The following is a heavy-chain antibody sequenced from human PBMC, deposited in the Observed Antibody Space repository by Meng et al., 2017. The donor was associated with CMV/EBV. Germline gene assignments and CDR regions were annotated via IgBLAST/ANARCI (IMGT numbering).Heavy chain of an antibody. V-gene: IGHV3-30*02. D-gene: IGHD3-3*01. CDR1: GFTFSSYG. Sequence: SCAASGFTFSSYGMHWVRQAPGKGLERVAFIRYDGSNKYYAASVKGRFTISRDNSKNTLYLQMNSLRAEDTAVYYCAKDGTIFGAYYYYYGMDVWGQGTTVTVSS. J-gene: IGHJ6*02. CDR3: AKDGTIFGAYYYYYGMDV. CDR2: IRYDGSNK.